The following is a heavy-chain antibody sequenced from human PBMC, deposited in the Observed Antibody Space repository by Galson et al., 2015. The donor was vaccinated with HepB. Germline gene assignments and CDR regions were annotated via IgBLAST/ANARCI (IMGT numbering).Heavy chain of an antibody. CDR3: SRTDPLDV. D-gene: IGHD4-17*01. V-gene: IGHV3-15*01. CDR1: GFTFSNAW. J-gene: IGHJ6*02. Sequence: SLRLSCAASGFTFSNAWMSWVRQAPGKGLEWVGRIKNKADVGSIHYAAPVKGRFTISRDDSENTLYLQMNSLKTEDTAVYYCSRTDPLDVWGQGTTVTVSS. CDR2: IKNKADVGSI.